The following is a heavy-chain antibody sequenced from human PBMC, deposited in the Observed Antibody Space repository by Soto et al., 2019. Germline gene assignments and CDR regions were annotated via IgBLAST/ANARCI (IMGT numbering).Heavy chain of an antibody. CDR2: IYSTGST. J-gene: IGHJ4*02. Sequence: QVQLEASGPGLVKPSQTVSLTCSVSGGSIRSVGYFWTGIRQHPGKGLEYIGHIYSTGSTYYIPSLRRRLTMSLDTSKNQCSLNLTSVTAADTALYFCARLNSGLYQGFDSWGQGALVTVSS. CDR3: ARLNSGLYQGFDS. D-gene: IGHD6-25*01. CDR1: GGSIRSVGYF. V-gene: IGHV4-31*03.